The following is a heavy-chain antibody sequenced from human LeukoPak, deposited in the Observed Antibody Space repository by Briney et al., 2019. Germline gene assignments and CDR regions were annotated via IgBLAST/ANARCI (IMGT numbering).Heavy chain of an antibody. CDR3: ARDQEQWLVDNWFDP. V-gene: IGHV3-74*01. Sequence: AGGSLRLSCAASGFTFSSYWMHWVRQAPGKGLVWVSRINSDGSSTSYADSVKGRFTISRDSAKNTLYLQMNSLRAEDTAVYYCARDQEQWLVDNWFDPWGQGTLVTVSS. J-gene: IGHJ5*02. CDR2: INSDGSST. CDR1: GFTFSSYW. D-gene: IGHD6-19*01.